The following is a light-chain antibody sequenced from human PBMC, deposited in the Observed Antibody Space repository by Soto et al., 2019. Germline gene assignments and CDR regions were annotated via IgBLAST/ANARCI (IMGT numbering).Light chain of an antibody. CDR1: SSDIGAYNY. CDR2: EVS. Sequence: QSVLTQPASVSGSPGQSITISCTGSSSDIGAYNYVSWFQQYPGKAPKLIICEVSSRPSGVSNRFSGSKSGTASSLTISGLQTEDEADYFCFSFTTDWTHVFVTRPKGTVL. CDR3: FSFTTDWTHV. J-gene: IGLJ1*01. V-gene: IGLV2-14*01.